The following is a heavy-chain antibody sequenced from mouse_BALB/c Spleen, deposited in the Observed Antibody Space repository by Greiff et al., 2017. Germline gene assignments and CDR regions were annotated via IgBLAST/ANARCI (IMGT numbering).Heavy chain of an antibody. CDR1: GFSLTSYD. CDR2: IWTGGGT. Sequence: VKLMESGPGLVAPSQSLSITCTVSGFSLTSYDISWIRQPPGKGLEWLGVIWTGGGTNYNSAFVSRLSISKDNSKSQVFLKMNSLQTDDTAIYYCVRGGVGRYYFDYWGQGTTLTVSS. CDR3: VRGGVGRYYFDY. D-gene: IGHD4-1*01. V-gene: IGHV2-9-2*01. J-gene: IGHJ2*01.